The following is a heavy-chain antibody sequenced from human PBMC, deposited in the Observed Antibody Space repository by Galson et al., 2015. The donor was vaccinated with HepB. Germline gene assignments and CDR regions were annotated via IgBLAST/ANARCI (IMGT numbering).Heavy chain of an antibody. D-gene: IGHD3-10*01. CDR3: AKDLGVFSGYYGSGTHPWPDDAFDI. Sequence: SLRLSCAASGFTFSSYWMSWVRQAPGKGLEWVSAISGSGGSTYYADSVKGRFTISRDNSKNTLYLQMNSLRAEDTAVYYCAKDLGVFSGYYGSGTHPWPDDAFDIWGQGTMVTVSS. J-gene: IGHJ3*02. CDR1: GFTFSSYW. V-gene: IGHV3-23*01. CDR2: ISGSGGST.